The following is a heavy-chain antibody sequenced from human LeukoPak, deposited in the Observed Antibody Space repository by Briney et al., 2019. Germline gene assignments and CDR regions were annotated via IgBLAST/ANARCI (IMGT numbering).Heavy chain of an antibody. Sequence: GGSLRLSCAASGFTFSSYPVHWVRQAPGKGLEWVSSISSSSSYIYYADSVKGRFTISRDNAKNSLYLQMNSLRAEDTAVYYCARAFRIAARFDAFDIWGQGTMVTVSS. CDR1: GFTFSSYP. CDR3: ARAFRIAARFDAFDI. D-gene: IGHD6-6*01. CDR2: ISSSSSYI. J-gene: IGHJ3*02. V-gene: IGHV3-21*01.